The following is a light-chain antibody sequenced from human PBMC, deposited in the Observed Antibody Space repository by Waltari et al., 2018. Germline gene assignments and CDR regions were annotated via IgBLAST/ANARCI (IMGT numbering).Light chain of an antibody. CDR3: SSYTTSTTLL. CDR2: DVG. J-gene: IGLJ1*01. Sequence: QSALTQPASVSGSPGQSITISCTGSSTDVGAYNFVSWYQQHPGKAPNLILYDVGNRPSGISHRLSASKSGNTASLTIYGLQEEDEGEYYCSSYTTSTTLLFGTGTRLTVL. V-gene: IGLV2-14*01. CDR1: STDVGAYNF.